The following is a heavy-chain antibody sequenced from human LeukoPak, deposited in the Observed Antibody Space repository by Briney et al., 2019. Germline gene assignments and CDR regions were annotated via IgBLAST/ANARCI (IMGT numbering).Heavy chain of an antibody. J-gene: IGHJ4*02. Sequence: SGGSLRLPCTASGFIYSSCSMNWVRQAPGKGLEWVSSISSSKSYIFYADSVKGRFTISRDNAKNSLYLEMTSLRAEDTALYYCACGSPPVDYWGQGTLVTVSS. CDR1: GFIYSSCS. D-gene: IGHD2-21*01. CDR2: ISSSKSYI. CDR3: ACGSPPVDY. V-gene: IGHV3-21*01.